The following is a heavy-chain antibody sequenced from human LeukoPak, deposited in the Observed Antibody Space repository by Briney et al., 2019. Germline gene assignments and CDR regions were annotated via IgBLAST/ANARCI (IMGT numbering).Heavy chain of an antibody. Sequence: PSETLSLTCAVYGGSFSGYYWSWIRQPPGKRLEWIGEINHSGSTNYNPSLKSRVTISVDTSKNQFSLKLSSVTAADTAVYYCARGPIYYGSGKYDYWGQGTLATVSS. D-gene: IGHD3-10*01. CDR2: INHSGST. J-gene: IGHJ4*02. CDR1: GGSFSGYY. CDR3: ARGPIYYGSGKYDY. V-gene: IGHV4-34*01.